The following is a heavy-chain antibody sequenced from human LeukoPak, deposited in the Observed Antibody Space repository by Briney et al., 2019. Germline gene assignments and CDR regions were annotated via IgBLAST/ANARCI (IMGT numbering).Heavy chain of an antibody. CDR2: INHSGST. J-gene: IGHJ4*02. CDR1: GGSFSGYY. V-gene: IGHV4-34*01. CDR3: ARGGIVVVPAAHDFDY. D-gene: IGHD2-2*01. Sequence: PSETLSLTCAVYGGSFSGYYWSWIRQPPGKGLEWIGEINHSGSTNYNPSLKSRVTISVDTSKNQFSLKLSSVTAADTAVYYCARGGIVVVPAAHDFDYWGQGTLVTVSS.